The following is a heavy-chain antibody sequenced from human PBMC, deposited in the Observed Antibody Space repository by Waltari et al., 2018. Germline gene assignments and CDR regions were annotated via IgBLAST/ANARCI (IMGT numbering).Heavy chain of an antibody. V-gene: IGHV3-23*01. J-gene: IGHJ4*02. CDR1: GFSFRPYA. Sequence: EVQLLESGGGLVQPGGSLRLSCAASGFSFRPYAMSWVRQAPGKGLEWVSGISGSDGSTYYADSVKGRFTISRDNSKNTLYLQINSLRDEDTAVYYCATSAGHVAIYYFHYWGQGTLVTVSS. CDR2: ISGSDGST. D-gene: IGHD3-10*01. CDR3: ATSAGHVAIYYFHY.